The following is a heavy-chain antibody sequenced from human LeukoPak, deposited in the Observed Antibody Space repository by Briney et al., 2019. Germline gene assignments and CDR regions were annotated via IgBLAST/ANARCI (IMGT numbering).Heavy chain of an antibody. CDR2: SSSNGGST. CDR3: VNQISGWVY. Sequence: PGGSLRLSCSASGFTFSTLAMHWVRQAPGKGLEYVSGSSSNGGSTYYADSAKGRFIISRDNSKNTLYLQMSSLRPEDTAVYYCVNQISGWVYWGQGTLVTVSS. V-gene: IGHV3-64D*06. J-gene: IGHJ4*02. D-gene: IGHD6-19*01. CDR1: GFTFSTLA.